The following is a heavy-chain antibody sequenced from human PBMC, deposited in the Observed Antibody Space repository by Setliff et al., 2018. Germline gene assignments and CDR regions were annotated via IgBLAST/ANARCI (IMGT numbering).Heavy chain of an antibody. CDR2: LNNDGTTI. CDR1: GFTFSTYG. V-gene: IGHV3-48*04. J-gene: IGHJ4*02. CDR3: ASQAPYGDYAFDY. Sequence: SGGSLRLSCAASGFTFSTYGLNWVRQAPGKGLEWISYLNNDGTTIYYADSVRGRFTISRDNARDSLYLQMKSLRAEDTALYYCASQAPYGDYAFDYWGQGTLVTVSS. D-gene: IGHD4-17*01.